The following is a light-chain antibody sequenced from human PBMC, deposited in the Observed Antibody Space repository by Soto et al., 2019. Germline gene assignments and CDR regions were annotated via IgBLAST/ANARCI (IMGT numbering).Light chain of an antibody. V-gene: IGKV3-11*01. J-gene: IGKJ4*01. CDR1: QSVGTY. CDR3: QQRSDWPST. Sequence: EIELTQSPATLSLSPGERATLSCRASQSVGTYFAWYQQKPGQAPRLLIYDSSNRATGIPARFSGSGSGTDFTLTISSLEPKDFAVYCCQQRSDWPSTFGGGTKVEIK. CDR2: DSS.